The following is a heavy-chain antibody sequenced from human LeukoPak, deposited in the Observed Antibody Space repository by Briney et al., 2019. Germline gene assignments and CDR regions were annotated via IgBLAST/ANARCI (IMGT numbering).Heavy chain of an antibody. J-gene: IGHJ4*02. D-gene: IGHD3-22*01. CDR2: IKQDGSEK. Sequence: GGSLRLSCAASGFTFSSYWMSWVRQAPGKGLEGGANIKQDGSEKYYVDSVKGRFTISRDNAKNSLYLQMNSLRAEDTAVYYCARTRITMIVGLASRFDYWGQGTLVTVSS. V-gene: IGHV3-7*01. CDR3: ARTRITMIVGLASRFDY. CDR1: GFTFSSYW.